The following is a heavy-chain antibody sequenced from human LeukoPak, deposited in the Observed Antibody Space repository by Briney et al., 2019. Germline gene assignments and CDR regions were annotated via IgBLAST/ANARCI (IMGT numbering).Heavy chain of an antibody. V-gene: IGHV3-33*01. J-gene: IGHJ4*02. Sequence: PGRSLRLSCAASGFTFSSYGMHWVRQAPGKGLEWVAVIWYDGSNKYYADSVKGRFTISRDNSKNTLYLQMNSLRAEDTAVYYCARDRAPLGVVVPAALDYWGQGTLVTVSS. D-gene: IGHD2-2*01. CDR3: ARDRAPLGVVVPAALDY. CDR1: GFTFSSYG. CDR2: IWYDGSNK.